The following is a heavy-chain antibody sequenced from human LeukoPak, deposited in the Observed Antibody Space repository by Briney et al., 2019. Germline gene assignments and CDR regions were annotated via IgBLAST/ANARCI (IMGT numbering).Heavy chain of an antibody. V-gene: IGHV3-7*03. J-gene: IGHJ6*02. CDR2: IKQDGSEK. CDR1: GFTFSSYW. CDR3: ANPYGSGSPPGYYYGMDV. D-gene: IGHD3-10*01. Sequence: GGSLRLSCAASGFTFSSYWMSWVRQAPGKGLEWVANIKQDGSEKYYVDSVKGRFTISRDNAKNSLYLQMNSLRAEDTAVYYCANPYGSGSPPGYYYGMDVWGQGTTVTVSS.